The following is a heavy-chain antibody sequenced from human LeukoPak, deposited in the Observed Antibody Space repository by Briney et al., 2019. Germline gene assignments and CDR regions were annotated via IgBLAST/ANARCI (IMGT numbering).Heavy chain of an antibody. D-gene: IGHD6-19*01. CDR1: GYTFTSYY. CDR2: INPSGGST. V-gene: IGHV1-46*01. J-gene: IGHJ4*02. CDR3: AKGRSPAAYSSALDY. Sequence: ASVKVSCKASGYTFTSYYMHWVRQAPGQGLEWMGIINPSGGSTSYAQKFQGRVTMTRDTSTSTVYMELSSLRSEDTAVSYCAKGRSPAAYSSALDYWGQGTLVTVSS.